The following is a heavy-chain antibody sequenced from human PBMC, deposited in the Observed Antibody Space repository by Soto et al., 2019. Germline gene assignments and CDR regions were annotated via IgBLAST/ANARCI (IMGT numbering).Heavy chain of an antibody. CDR3: ARLQGSYYYDSSGTSAPYDY. V-gene: IGHV4-34*01. D-gene: IGHD3-22*01. CDR2: INHSGST. J-gene: IGHJ4*02. Sequence: PSETLSLTCAVYGGSFSGYYWSWIRQPPGKGLEWIGEINHSGSTNYNPSLKSRVTISVDTSKNQFSLKLSSVTAADTAVYYCARLQGSYYYDSSGTSAPYDYWGQGTLVTVSS. CDR1: GGSFSGYY.